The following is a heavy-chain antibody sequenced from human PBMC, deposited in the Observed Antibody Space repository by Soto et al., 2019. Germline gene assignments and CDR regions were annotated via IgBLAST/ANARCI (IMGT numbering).Heavy chain of an antibody. CDR1: GYTFNSYY. CDR3: SREAQNGAGDPYSGMDV. CDR2: INPSGSST. V-gene: IGHV1-46*02. Sequence: ASVKVSCKASGYTFNSYYIHWVRQAPGQGLEWMGVINPSGSSTTYAQIFQGRVTMTRDTSTSTVYMELRSLRSEDTAIYYCSREAQNGAGDPYSGMDVWGQGTTVTVSS. J-gene: IGHJ6*02. D-gene: IGHD2-15*01.